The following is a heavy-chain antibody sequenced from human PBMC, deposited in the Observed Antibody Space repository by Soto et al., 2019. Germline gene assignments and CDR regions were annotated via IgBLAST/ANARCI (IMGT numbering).Heavy chain of an antibody. CDR1: GFTFTSSA. J-gene: IGHJ3*02. CDR2: IVVGSGNT. CDR3: AAVGGGAAPPIAFDI. Sequence: ASVKVSCKASGFTFTSSAMQWVRQARGQRLEWIGWIVVGSGNTNYAQKFQERVTITRDMSTSTAYMELSSLRSEDTAVYYCAAVGGGAAPPIAFDIWGQGTMVTVSS. V-gene: IGHV1-58*02. D-gene: IGHD3-16*01.